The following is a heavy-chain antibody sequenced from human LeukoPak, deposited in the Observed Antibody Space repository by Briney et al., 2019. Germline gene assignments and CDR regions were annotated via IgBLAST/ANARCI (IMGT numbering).Heavy chain of an antibody. CDR1: GFTFSSYW. CDR2: IKQDGSEK. D-gene: IGHD3-10*01. CDR3: ARRLPPRQWFGESEYNWFDP. Sequence: GGSLRLSCAASGFTFSSYWMSWVRQAPGKGLEWVANIKQDGSEKYYVDSVKGRFTISRDNAKNSLYLQMNSLRAEDTAVYYCARRLPPRQWFGESEYNWFDPWGQGTLVTVSS. J-gene: IGHJ5*02. V-gene: IGHV3-7*01.